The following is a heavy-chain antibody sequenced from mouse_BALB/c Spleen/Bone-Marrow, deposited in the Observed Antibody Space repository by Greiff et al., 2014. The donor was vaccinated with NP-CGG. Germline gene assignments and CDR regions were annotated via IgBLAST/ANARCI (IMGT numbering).Heavy chain of an antibody. Sequence: EVMLVESGGGLVKPGGSLKLSCAASGFTFSSYAMSWVRQTPEKRLEWVATISSGGSYTYYPDSVKGRFTISRDNAKNTLYLQKSSQRTEDTAMYYCAKHGNTKLHDYWGQSTTLTVTS. CDR3: AKHGNTKLHDY. CDR2: ISSGGSYT. CDR1: GFTFSSYA. V-gene: IGHV5-9-1*01. J-gene: IGHJ2*01. D-gene: IGHD2-1*01.